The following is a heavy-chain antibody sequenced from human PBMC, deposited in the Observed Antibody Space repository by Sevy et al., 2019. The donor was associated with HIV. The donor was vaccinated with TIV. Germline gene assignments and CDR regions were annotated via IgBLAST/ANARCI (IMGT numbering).Heavy chain of an antibody. D-gene: IGHD2-2*01. J-gene: IGHJ4*02. V-gene: IGHV3-23*01. CDR1: GFTFSSYA. CDR2: ISGSGGST. Sequence: GGSLRLSCTASGFTFSSYAMSWVRQAPGKGLEWVSAISGSGGSTYYADSVKGRFTISRDNSKNTLYLQMNSLRAEDTAVYYCAKGDIVVVPAATDYWGQGTLVTVSS. CDR3: AKGDIVVVPAATDY.